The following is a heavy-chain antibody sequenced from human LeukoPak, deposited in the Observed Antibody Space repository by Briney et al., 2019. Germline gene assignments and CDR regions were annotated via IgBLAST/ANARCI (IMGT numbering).Heavy chain of an antibody. D-gene: IGHD4-17*01. J-gene: IGHJ4*02. CDR1: GTSIYSYH. CDR3: ARDPYGVEGKNYFDY. CDR2: IYSSGNT. V-gene: IGHV4-4*07. Sequence: ETLSLTCTVSGTSIYSYHWSWIRQPAGKGLEWIGRIYSSGNTNYNPSLKGRVTMSVDTSENQFSLKVTSVTAADTAVYYCARDPYGVEGKNYFDYWGQGTPVTVSS.